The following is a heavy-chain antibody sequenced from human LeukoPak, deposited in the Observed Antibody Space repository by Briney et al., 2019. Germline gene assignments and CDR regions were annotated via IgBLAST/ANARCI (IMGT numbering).Heavy chain of an antibody. J-gene: IGHJ5*02. Sequence: PGGSLRLSCAASGFTFSSYAMSWVRQAPGKWLEWVSAISGSGGSTYYADSVKGRFTISRDNSKNTLYLQMNSLRAEDTAVYYCAKYSSSWTSFDPWGQGTLVTVSS. CDR3: AKYSSSWTSFDP. CDR1: GFTFSSYA. D-gene: IGHD6-13*01. CDR2: ISGSGGST. V-gene: IGHV3-23*01.